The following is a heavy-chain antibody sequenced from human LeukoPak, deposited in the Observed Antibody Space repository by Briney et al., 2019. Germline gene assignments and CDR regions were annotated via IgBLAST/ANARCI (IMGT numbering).Heavy chain of an antibody. Sequence: SETLSLTCTVAGGSISSSGYYWDWIRQPPGKGLDWIGTIHYSGTTFYKSSLESRLTMSVDTSKNQFSLKLGSVTAADTAVYYCVRRVDYYGSGSYFYYDYWGQGTLVTVSS. J-gene: IGHJ4*02. V-gene: IGHV4-39*01. CDR2: IHYSGTT. D-gene: IGHD3-10*01. CDR1: GGSISSSGYY. CDR3: VRRVDYYGSGSYFYYDY.